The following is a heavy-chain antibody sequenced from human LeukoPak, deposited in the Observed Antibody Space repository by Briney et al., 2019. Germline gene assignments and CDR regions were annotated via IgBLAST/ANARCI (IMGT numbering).Heavy chain of an antibody. V-gene: IGHV3-43*01. CDR1: GFAFDDYT. J-gene: IGHJ4*02. CDR3: AKAVRSSSSWFDY. D-gene: IGHD6-13*01. Sequence: GGSLRLSCAASGFAFDDYTMHWVRHPPGRGLEWVSLINWDGTGTHYADSVMGRFTIFRDNSKNSLYLQMNSLRTEDTALYYCAKAVRSSSSWFDYWGLGTLVTVSS. CDR2: INWDGTGT.